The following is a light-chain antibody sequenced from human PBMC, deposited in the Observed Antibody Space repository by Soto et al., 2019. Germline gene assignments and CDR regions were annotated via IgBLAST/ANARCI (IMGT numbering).Light chain of an antibody. Sequence: QSVLTQSPSASGTPGQRVTIPCSGSSSNIGSTSVSWFQQFPGTAPKLLIYWNTQRPSGVPDRFSGSKSGTSASLAISGLRSEDEADYYCAAWDDSLIAWVFGVGTTVTVL. CDR2: WNT. V-gene: IGLV1-47*01. J-gene: IGLJ3*02. CDR3: AAWDDSLIAWV. CDR1: SSNIGSTS.